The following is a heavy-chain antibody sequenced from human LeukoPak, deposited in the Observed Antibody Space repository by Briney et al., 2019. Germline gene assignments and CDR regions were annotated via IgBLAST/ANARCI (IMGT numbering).Heavy chain of an antibody. J-gene: IGHJ4*02. CDR2: ISGSGNS. CDR1: GFTFSSYA. CDR3: AKEDGYGSYDY. Sequence: PGGSLRLSCAASGFTFSSYAMSWVRQAPGKGLEWVSAISGSGNSYADSVKGRFTISRDNSKNTLYLQMNSLRAEDTAVYYCAKEDGYGSYDYWGQGTLVTVSS. D-gene: IGHD5-24*01. V-gene: IGHV3-23*01.